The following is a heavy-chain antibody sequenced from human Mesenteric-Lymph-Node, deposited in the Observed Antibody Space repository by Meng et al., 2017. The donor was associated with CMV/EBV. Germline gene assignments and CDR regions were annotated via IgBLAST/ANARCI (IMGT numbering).Heavy chain of an antibody. D-gene: IGHD2/OR15-2a*01. Sequence: QVQLVQSRAEVGKPGASVMVSCKASGYTFTDFYIHWVRQPPGQGLEWMGRINPNSGVSNSAQNFQGRVTMTRGTSISTAYMELGRLTSDDTAVYYCARDNVNPEGFDPWGQGTLVTVSS. CDR3: ARDNVNPEGFDP. CDR1: GYTFTDFY. J-gene: IGHJ5*02. V-gene: IGHV1-2*06. CDR2: INPNSGVS.